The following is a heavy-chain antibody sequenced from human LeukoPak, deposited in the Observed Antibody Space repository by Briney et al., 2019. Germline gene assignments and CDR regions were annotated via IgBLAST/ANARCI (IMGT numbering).Heavy chain of an antibody. CDR2: IKKDGSEK. V-gene: IGHV3-7*01. Sequence: PGGSLRLSCAASGFSFSSYWMSWVRQAPGKGLEWVANIKKDGSEKYYVDSVKGRFTISRDNAKTSLYLQMNSLRAEDTAVYYCARGKYDSSGYPLLGFDYWGQGTLVTVSS. D-gene: IGHD3-22*01. CDR1: GFSFSSYW. J-gene: IGHJ4*02. CDR3: ARGKYDSSGYPLLGFDY.